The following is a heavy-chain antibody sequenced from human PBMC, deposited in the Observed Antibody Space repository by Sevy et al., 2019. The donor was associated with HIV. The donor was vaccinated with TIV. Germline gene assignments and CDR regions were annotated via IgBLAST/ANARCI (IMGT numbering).Heavy chain of an antibody. CDR3: ARDHCTDGVCFRSGYFDY. Sequence: GGSLRLSCAASGFSFNSYEMNWVRQAPGKGLEWVSSISQSGDTTYYSDSVKGRFTISRDNANNSLYLQMSSLRAEDTAVYYCARDHCTDGVCFRSGYFDYWGQGTLVTVSS. V-gene: IGHV3-48*03. CDR1: GFSFNSYE. D-gene: IGHD2-8*01. J-gene: IGHJ4*01. CDR2: ISQSGDTT.